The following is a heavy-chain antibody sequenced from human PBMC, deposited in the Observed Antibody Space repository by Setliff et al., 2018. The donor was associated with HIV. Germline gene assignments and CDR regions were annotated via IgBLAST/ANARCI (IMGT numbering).Heavy chain of an antibody. Sequence: GASVKVSCKASGDTFSNYALSWVRQAPGQGLEWMGMVHPSVGSTSYAQRFQGRATMTRDTSTGTVYMELSSLRSEDSAVYYCARQGFCSITSCYYFDSWGQGTLVTVSS. CDR3: ARQGFCSITSCYYFDS. V-gene: IGHV1-46*01. J-gene: IGHJ4*02. CDR1: GDTFSNYA. D-gene: IGHD2-2*01. CDR2: VHPSVGST.